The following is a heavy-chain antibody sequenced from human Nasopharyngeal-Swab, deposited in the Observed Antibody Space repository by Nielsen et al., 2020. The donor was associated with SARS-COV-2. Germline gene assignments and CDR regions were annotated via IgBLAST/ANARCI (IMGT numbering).Heavy chain of an antibody. CDR3: ARDRQCGY. D-gene: IGHD6-19*01. CDR2: ISAYNGNT. J-gene: IGHJ4*02. V-gene: IGHV1-18*01. CDR1: GYTFTSYG. Sequence: ASVKVSCKASGYTFTSYGIRWVRQAPGQGLEWMGWISAYNGNTNYTQKFQGRVTMTTDTFTSTASMELRNLTSDDTAVYYCARDRQCGYWGQGTLVTVSS.